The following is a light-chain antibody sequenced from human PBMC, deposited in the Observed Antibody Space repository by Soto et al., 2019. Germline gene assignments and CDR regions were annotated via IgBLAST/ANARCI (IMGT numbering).Light chain of an antibody. CDR2: GAS. Sequence: EIVLTQSPDTLSLSPGERATLSCRASQSLRSNYLAWYQHQPGQSPRLLIYGASSRASGIPDRFIGSGSGTEFTLAISRLDPESFAVYYCQPYVNLPLTFDGGTKVET. CDR3: QPYVNLPLT. CDR1: QSLRSNY. V-gene: IGKV3-20*01. J-gene: IGKJ4*01.